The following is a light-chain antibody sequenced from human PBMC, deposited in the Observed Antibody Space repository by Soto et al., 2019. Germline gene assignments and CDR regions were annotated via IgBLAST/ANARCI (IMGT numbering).Light chain of an antibody. J-gene: IGKJ1*01. Sequence: EIVLTQSPATLSLSPGEGATLSCRASQSVSSTFLAWYQRKPGRPPRLLIYGASSRATDIPDRFSGGGSGTDFTLTIIRLEPEDFAVYYCQQYGSSPWTFGQGTKVEIK. CDR2: GAS. CDR3: QQYGSSPWT. V-gene: IGKV3-20*01. CDR1: QSVSSTF.